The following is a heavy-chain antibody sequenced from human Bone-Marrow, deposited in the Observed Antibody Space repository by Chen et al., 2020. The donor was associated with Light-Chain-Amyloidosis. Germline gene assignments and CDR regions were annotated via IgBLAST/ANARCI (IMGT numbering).Heavy chain of an antibody. CDR1: GFTFSSYA. J-gene: IGHJ6*02. CDR3: AKVKLSSGYMYYYYGMDV. Sequence: EVHLLESGGGLVQPGGSLRLSCAASGFTFSSYAMSWVRQAPGKGLEWVSAISGAGDSTYYADSVKGRCTISRDNSKNTLYLQMNSLRAEDTSVYDCAKVKLSSGYMYYYYGMDVWGQGTTVTVSS. D-gene: IGHD3-22*01. V-gene: IGHV3-23*01. CDR2: ISGAGDST.